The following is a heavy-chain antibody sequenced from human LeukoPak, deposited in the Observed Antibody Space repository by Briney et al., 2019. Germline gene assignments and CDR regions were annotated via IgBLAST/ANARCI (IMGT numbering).Heavy chain of an antibody. Sequence: ASVKVSCKASGYTFTSYYMHWVRPAPGQGLEWMGIINPSGGSTSYAQKFQGRVTMTRDTSTSTVYMELSSLRSEDTAVYYCARDLDSSGWFTQGVDPWGQGTLVTVSS. J-gene: IGHJ5*02. CDR1: GYTFTSYY. CDR2: INPSGGST. V-gene: IGHV1-46*01. D-gene: IGHD6-19*01. CDR3: ARDLDSSGWFTQGVDP.